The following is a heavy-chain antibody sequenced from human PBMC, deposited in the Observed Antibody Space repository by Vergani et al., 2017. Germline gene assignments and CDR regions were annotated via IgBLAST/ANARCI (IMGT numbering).Heavy chain of an antibody. D-gene: IGHD2-2*02. CDR1: GYTFTSYY. CDR2: INPSGGST. V-gene: IGHV1-46*03. J-gene: IGHJ4*02. Sequence: QVQLVQSGAEVKKPGAAVKVSCKASGYTFTSYYMHWVRQAPGQGLEWMGIINPSGGSTSYAQKFQGRVTMTRDTSTSTVYMELSSLRSEDTAVYYCAREDPAAAILGYWGQGTLVTVSS. CDR3: AREDPAAAILGY.